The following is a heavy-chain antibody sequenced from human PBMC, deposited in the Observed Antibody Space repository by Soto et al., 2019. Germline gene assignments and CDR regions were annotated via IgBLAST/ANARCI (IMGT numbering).Heavy chain of an antibody. D-gene: IGHD3-22*01. CDR2: ISTYTGNT. J-gene: IGHJ5*02. V-gene: IGHV1-18*01. CDR3: ARVNPNYYDSSGYVNWFDP. Sequence: GASVKVSCKASGYTFSNYGINWVRQAPGQGLEWMGWISTYTGNTNYAQKLQDRVTMTTDTSTSTAYMELRSLRSDDTAVYYCARVNPNYYDSSGYVNWFDPWGQGTLVTVS. CDR1: GYTFSNYG.